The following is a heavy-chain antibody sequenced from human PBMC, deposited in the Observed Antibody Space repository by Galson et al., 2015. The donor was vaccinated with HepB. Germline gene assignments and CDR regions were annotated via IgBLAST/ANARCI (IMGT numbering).Heavy chain of an antibody. CDR3: AKDPGPSGCFLGGMGV. CDR1: GFTFSSYG. CDR2: ISYDGSNK. Sequence: SLRLSCAASGFTFSSYGMHWVRQAPGKGLEWVAVISYDGSNKYYADSVKGRFTISRDNSKNTLYLQMNSLRAEDTAVYYCAKDPGPSGCFLGGMGVGGPGPTVPAS. V-gene: IGHV3-30*18. D-gene: IGHD1-26*01. J-gene: IGHJ6*02.